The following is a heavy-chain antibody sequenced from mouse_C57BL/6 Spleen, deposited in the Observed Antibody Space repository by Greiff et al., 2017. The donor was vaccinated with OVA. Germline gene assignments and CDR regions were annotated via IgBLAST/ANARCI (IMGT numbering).Heavy chain of an antibody. V-gene: IGHV7-3*01. D-gene: IGHD2-3*01. CDR3: ASHDGYFFAY. CDR1: GFTFTDYY. Sequence: EVQLVESGGGLVQPGGSLSLSCAASGFTFTDYYMSWVRQPPGKALEWLGFIRNKANGYTTEYSASVKGRFTISRDNSQSILYLQMNALRAEDSATYYCASHDGYFFAYWGQGTLVTVSA. J-gene: IGHJ3*01. CDR2: IRNKANGYTT.